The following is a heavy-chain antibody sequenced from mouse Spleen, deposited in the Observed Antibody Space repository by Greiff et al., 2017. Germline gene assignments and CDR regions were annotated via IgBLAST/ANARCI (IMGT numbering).Heavy chain of an antibody. J-gene: IGHJ1*03. CDR3: ARGGYYDYDGYWYLDV. D-gene: IGHD2-4*01. CDR1: GYTFTGYW. Sequence: QVQLQQSGAELMKPGASVKLSCKATGYTFTGYWIEWVKQRPGHGLEWIGEILPGSGSTNYNEKFKGKATFTADTSSNTAYMQLSSLTTEDSAIYYCARGGYYDYDGYWYLDVWGTGTTVTVSS. CDR2: ILPGSGST. V-gene: IGHV1-9*01.